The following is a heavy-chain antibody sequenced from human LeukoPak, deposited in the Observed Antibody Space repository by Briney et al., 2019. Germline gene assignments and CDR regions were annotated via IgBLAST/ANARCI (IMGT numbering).Heavy chain of an antibody. CDR1: GFTFSTYT. V-gene: IGHV3-23*01. CDR2: ISGSGGNT. J-gene: IGHJ4*02. D-gene: IGHD3-3*02. Sequence: PGGSLRLSCAASGFTFSTYTMSWVRQAPGKGLEWVSAISGSGGNTYYADSVKGRFTISRDNSKNTLYLQMDTVRADDTAVYYCAKAAFSRTSYFDDWGQGTLVTASS. CDR3: AKAAFSRTSYFDD.